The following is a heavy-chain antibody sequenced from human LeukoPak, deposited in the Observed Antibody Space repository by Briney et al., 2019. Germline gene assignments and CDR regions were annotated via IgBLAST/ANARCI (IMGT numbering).Heavy chain of an antibody. CDR2: INHSGST. V-gene: IGHV4-34*01. J-gene: IGHJ4*02. CDR3: ARGAQTYYDKAPVDY. Sequence: SEALSLTCAVYGGSFSGYYWSWIRQPPGKGLEWIGEINHSGSTNYNPSLKSRVTISVDTSKSQFSLKLSSVTAADTAVYYCARGAQTYYDKAPVDYWGQGTLVTVSS. CDR1: GGSFSGYY. D-gene: IGHD3-22*01.